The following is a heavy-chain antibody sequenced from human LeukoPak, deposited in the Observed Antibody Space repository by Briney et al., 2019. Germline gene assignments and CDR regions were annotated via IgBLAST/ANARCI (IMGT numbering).Heavy chain of an antibody. J-gene: IGHJ4*02. CDR2: ISSSSSYI. D-gene: IGHD1-26*01. Sequence: GGSLRLSCAASGFTFSSYSMNWVRQAPGKGLEWVSSISSSSSYIYYADSVKGRFTISRDNAKNSLYLQMNSLRAEDTAVYYCATHVDIVEATTYFDYWGQGTLVTVSS. V-gene: IGHV3-21*01. CDR1: GFTFSSYS. CDR3: ATHVDIVEATTYFDY.